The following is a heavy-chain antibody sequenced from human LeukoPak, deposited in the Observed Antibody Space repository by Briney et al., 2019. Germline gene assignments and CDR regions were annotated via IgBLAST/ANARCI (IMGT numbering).Heavy chain of an antibody. D-gene: IGHD3-22*01. J-gene: IGHJ4*02. CDR2: IYTSGST. CDR3: ARDVADYYDSSGYDY. Sequence: SQTLSLTCTVSSGSISSGSYYWSWIRRPAGTGLEWIGRIYTSGSTNYNPSLKSRVTISVDTSKNQFSLKLSSVTAADTAVYYCARDVADYYDSSGYDYWGQGSLVTVSS. CDR1: SGSISSGSYY. V-gene: IGHV4-61*02.